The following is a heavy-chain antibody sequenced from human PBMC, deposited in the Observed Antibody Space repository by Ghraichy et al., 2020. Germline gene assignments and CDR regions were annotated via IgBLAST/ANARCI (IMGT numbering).Heavy chain of an antibody. V-gene: IGHV3-48*03. J-gene: IGHJ6*03. D-gene: IGHD6-13*01. CDR3: ARASSRRVYYYYYYMDV. Sequence: GGSLRLSFAASGFTFSSYEMNWVRQAPGKGLEWVSYISSSGSTIYYADSVKGRFTISRDNAKNSLYLQMNSLRAEDTAVYYCARASSRRVYYYYYYMDVWGKGTTVTVSS. CDR2: ISSSGSTI. CDR1: GFTFSSYE.